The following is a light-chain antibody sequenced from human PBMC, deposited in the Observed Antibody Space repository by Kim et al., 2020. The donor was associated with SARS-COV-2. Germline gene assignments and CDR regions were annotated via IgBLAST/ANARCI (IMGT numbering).Light chain of an antibody. Sequence: ATLSVSPGERATLSCRASQSVSSNLAWYQQKPGQPPRLLIYGASTRATGIPARFSGSGSRTEFTLTISSLQSEDFAVYYCQHPGTFGQGSKVDIK. J-gene: IGKJ1*01. CDR1: QSVSSN. CDR3: QHPGT. V-gene: IGKV3-15*01. CDR2: GAS.